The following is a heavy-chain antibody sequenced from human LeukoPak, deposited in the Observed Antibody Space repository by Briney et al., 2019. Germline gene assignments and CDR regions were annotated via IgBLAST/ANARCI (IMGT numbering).Heavy chain of an antibody. CDR2: ISGSGRTI. D-gene: IGHD5-18*01. J-gene: IGHJ6*02. Sequence: KPGGSLRLSCAASGFTFSDYYMSWIRQAPGKGLEWVSYISGSGRTISYADSVKGRLTISRDNAKNSLFLQMNSLRAEDTAVYYCARYSYDYYQFYAMDVWGQGTTVTVSS. CDR1: GFTFSDYY. V-gene: IGHV3-11*01. CDR3: ARYSYDYYQFYAMDV.